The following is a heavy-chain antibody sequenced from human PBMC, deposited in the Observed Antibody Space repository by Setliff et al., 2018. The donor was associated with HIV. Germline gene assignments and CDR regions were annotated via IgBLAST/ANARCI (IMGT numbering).Heavy chain of an antibody. CDR1: GGTFSAYA. CDR3: ARDFHVLGYCSADSCPYDASDV. Sequence: SVQVSCKASGGTFSAYAVNWVRQAPGQGLEWMGRIISILGTPNYSHKFQGRVTITADKSTTTTYMELSSLRSDDTAIYYCARDFHVLGYCSADSCPYDASDVWGQGTMVTVSS. CDR2: IISILGTP. D-gene: IGHD2-15*01. V-gene: IGHV1-69*04. J-gene: IGHJ3*01.